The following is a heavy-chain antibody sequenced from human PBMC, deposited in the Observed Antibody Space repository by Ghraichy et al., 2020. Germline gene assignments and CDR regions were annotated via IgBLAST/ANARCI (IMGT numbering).Heavy chain of an antibody. Sequence: SETLSLTCSVSGGSISSSRYYWGWVRQSPGKGLEWIGNIYYSGTTYYNPSLKSRVTISVDTSKNQFSLKLSSVAAADTAVYYCATSPDTYYYGSGSYYMYYIDYWGQGTLVTVSS. CDR1: GGSISSSRYY. J-gene: IGHJ4*02. CDR2: IYYSGTT. V-gene: IGHV4-39*01. D-gene: IGHD3-10*01. CDR3: ATSPDTYYYGSGSYYMYYIDY.